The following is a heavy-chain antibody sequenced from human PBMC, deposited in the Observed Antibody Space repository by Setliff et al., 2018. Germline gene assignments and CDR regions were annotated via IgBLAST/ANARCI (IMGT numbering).Heavy chain of an antibody. J-gene: IGHJ6*03. CDR2: VFYNGAA. V-gene: IGHV4-59*01. Sequence: SETLSLTCTVSGDSISDASIMAWVRQPPGKGLEFIGYVFYNGAAKYDPSLKSRVTMSVDTSKTQFSLKLNSMTTADTAVYYCARMSGSQYMDVWGKGTTVTVSS. D-gene: IGHD6-25*01. CDR3: ARMSGSQYMDV. CDR1: GDSISDAS.